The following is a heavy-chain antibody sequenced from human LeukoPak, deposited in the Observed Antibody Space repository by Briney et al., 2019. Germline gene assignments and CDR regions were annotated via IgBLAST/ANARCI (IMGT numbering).Heavy chain of an antibody. CDR2: IKYDGSEI. CDR3: ARDYPDGTGSYYFDC. Sequence: GSLRLSCAVSGFTFSSSWMSWVRQAPEKGLEWVADIKYDGSEIYYVDSVWGRFTISRDNAENSLYLQMNGLRAEDTAVYYCARDYPDGTGSYYFDCWGQGTLVTVSS. D-gene: IGHD5-24*01. J-gene: IGHJ4*02. CDR1: GFTFSSSW. V-gene: IGHV3-7*01.